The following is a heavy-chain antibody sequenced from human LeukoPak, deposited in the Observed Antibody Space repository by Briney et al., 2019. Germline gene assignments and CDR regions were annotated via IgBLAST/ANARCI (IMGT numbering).Heavy chain of an antibody. CDR2: ISYDGSNK. CDR1: GFTFSSYG. V-gene: IGHV3-30*03. D-gene: IGHD3-10*01. Sequence: HPGGSLRLSCAGSGFTFSSYGMHWVRQAPGKGLEWVSVISYDGSNKYYADSVKGRFTISRDNSKNTLYLQMNSLRAEDTAVYYCAIDPAVYYGSGMSDWGQGTLVTVSS. J-gene: IGHJ4*02. CDR3: AIDPAVYYGSGMSD.